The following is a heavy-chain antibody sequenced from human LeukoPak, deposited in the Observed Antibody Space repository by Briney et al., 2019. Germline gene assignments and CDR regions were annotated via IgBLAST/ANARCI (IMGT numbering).Heavy chain of an antibody. J-gene: IGHJ5*02. D-gene: IGHD2-21*02. Sequence: GESLKISCETSGYSFSTYWIAWVRQVPGRGLEWMGIIFPGDSDIRYSPSFQGQVTISADRSISTTFLQWSSLKASDTAMYYCARHGLEYGDFRRGWIDPWGQGTLVTVSS. CDR3: ARHGLEYGDFRRGWIDP. CDR2: IFPGDSDI. V-gene: IGHV5-51*01. CDR1: GYSFSTYW.